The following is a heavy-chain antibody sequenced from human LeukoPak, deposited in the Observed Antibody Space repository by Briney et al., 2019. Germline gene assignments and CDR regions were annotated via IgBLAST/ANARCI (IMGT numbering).Heavy chain of an antibody. CDR3: ARATAKGQQSGRGWFDP. D-gene: IGHD6-13*01. Sequence: ASVKVSCKVSGYTFIDYYMHWVQQAPGKGLEWMGLVDPEDGETIYAEKFQGRPTITADTSTDTAYMELSSLRSEDTAIYYCARATAKGQQSGRGWFDPWGQGTLVTVSS. V-gene: IGHV1-69-2*01. CDR2: VDPEDGET. J-gene: IGHJ5*02. CDR1: GYTFIDYY.